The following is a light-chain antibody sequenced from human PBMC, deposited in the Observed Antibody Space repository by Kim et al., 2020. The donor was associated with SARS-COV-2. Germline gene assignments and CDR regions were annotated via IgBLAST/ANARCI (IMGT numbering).Light chain of an antibody. CDR3: AAWDDSLSGPGV. Sequence: RVTIACSGSSSNIGSNYVYWYQQLPGTPPKLLIYRNNQRPSGVPDRFSGSKSGTSAALAISGLRSEDEADYYCAAWDDSLSGPGVFGGGTQLTVL. V-gene: IGLV1-47*01. CDR2: RNN. J-gene: IGLJ3*02. CDR1: SSNIGSNY.